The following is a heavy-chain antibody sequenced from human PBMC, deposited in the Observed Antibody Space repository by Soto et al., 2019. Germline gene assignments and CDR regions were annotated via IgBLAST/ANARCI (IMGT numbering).Heavy chain of an antibody. CDR2: IWYDGSNK. CDR1: GFTFSTYG. Sequence: QVQLVESGGGVVKPGRSLRLSCAASGFTFSTYGMNWVRQAPGKGLEWVAVIWYDGSNKYHGDSLKGRFTISRDNSKNTLYLQINNLRAEDTAVYYCGRDGALGDTAVVDSWGQGTRVNVSS. D-gene: IGHD5-18*01. J-gene: IGHJ4*02. V-gene: IGHV3-33*01. CDR3: GRDGALGDTAVVDS.